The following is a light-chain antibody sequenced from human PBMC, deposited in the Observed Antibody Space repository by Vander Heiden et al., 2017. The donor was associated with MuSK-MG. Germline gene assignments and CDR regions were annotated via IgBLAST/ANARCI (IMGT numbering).Light chain of an antibody. CDR2: EVS. CDR1: SSDAGGYNY. J-gene: IGLJ3*02. CDR3: SSYASSSVWV. V-gene: IGLV2-14*01. Sequence: QSALTQPASVSGPPGQPLTISCTGTSSDAGGYNYVSWYKRHPGKAPRLMIYEVSSRPSGVSNRFSGSKAGNTASLTVSGLQAEDEADYDCSSYASSSVWVFGGGTKLTV.